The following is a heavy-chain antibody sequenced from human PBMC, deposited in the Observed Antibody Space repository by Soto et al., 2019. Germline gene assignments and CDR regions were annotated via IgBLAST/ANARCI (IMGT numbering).Heavy chain of an antibody. J-gene: IGHJ6*02. CDR2: IYPGDSDT. D-gene: IGHD2-15*01. V-gene: IGHV5-51*01. CDR3: ARTDRVSCSGGSCYYYYYGMDV. CDR1: GYSFTSYW. Sequence: PRESLKISCKGSGYSFTSYWIGWVRQMPGKGLEWMGIIYPGDSDTRYSPSFQGQVTISADKSISTAYLQWSSLKASDTAMYYCARTDRVSCSGGSCYYYYYGMDVWGQGTTVTVSS.